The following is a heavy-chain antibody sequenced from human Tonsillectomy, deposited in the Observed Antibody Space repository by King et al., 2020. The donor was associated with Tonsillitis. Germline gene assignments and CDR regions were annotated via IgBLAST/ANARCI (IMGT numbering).Heavy chain of an antibody. J-gene: IGHJ4*02. CDR3: ATNSSNRYYFDY. Sequence: QLQESGPGLVKASETLSLTCTVSGGSISSYFWTWIRQPPGKGLEWIGYIYYSGTTNYNPSLKSRVTISVDMSKNQFSLKLNSVTAADTAVYYCATNSSNRYYFDYWGQGTLVSVSS. CDR1: GGSISSYF. D-gene: IGHD6-13*01. CDR2: IYYSGTT. V-gene: IGHV4-59*01.